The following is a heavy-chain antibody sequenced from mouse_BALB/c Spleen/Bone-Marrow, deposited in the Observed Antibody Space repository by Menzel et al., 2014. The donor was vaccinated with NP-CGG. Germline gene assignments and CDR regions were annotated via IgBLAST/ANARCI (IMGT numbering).Heavy chain of an antibody. D-gene: IGHD2-13*01. V-gene: IGHV1-7*01. Sequence: QVQLQQSGAELAKPGASVNMSCKASGYTFTSYWMHWVRQRPGQGLEWIGYINPSTGYTEYNQKFKDKATLTADKSSSTAYMQLSSLTSEDSAVYYCARRAVRYFDYWGQGTTLTVSS. CDR2: INPSTGYT. CDR1: GYTFTSYW. CDR3: ARRAVRYFDY. J-gene: IGHJ2*01.